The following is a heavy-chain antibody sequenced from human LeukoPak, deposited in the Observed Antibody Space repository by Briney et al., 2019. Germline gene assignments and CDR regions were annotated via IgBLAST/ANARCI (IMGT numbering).Heavy chain of an antibody. V-gene: IGHV3-64D*09. CDR3: VRKLPAYSSGWYGWFDP. Sequence: GGSLRLSCAASGITFSSYAMSWVRQAPGKGLEYVSAISSNGGSTYYADSVKGRFTISRDNSKNTLYLQMSSLRAEDTAVYYCVRKLPAYSSGWYGWFDPWGQGTLVTVSS. CDR2: ISSNGGST. CDR1: GITFSSYA. J-gene: IGHJ5*02. D-gene: IGHD6-19*01.